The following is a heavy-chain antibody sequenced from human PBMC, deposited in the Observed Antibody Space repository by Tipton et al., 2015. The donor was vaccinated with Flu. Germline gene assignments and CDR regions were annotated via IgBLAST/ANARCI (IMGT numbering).Heavy chain of an antibody. Sequence: SLRLSCAASGFTFSGYGMHWVRQAPGKGLEWVAFIRHDGSDKYYADSVKGRFTISRDDSKNALYLLISSLRAEDTAVYYCAKDGWDSSGWYPFDYWGQGTLVTVSS. D-gene: IGHD6-19*01. J-gene: IGHJ4*02. CDR3: AKDGWDSSGWYPFDY. CDR2: IRHDGSDK. V-gene: IGHV3-30*02. CDR1: GFTFSGYG.